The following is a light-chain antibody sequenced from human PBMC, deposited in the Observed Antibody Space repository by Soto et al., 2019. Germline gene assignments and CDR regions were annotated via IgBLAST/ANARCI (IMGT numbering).Light chain of an antibody. CDR1: QSVSSN. V-gene: IGKV3-15*01. CDR3: QQYNKWPPYT. Sequence: EIVMTQSPANLSVSPGERATLSCRASQSVSSNLAWYQQKHGQGPRLLIYGASTRATGIPARFSGSGSGTEFTLTISSLQSEDFAVYYCQQYNKWPPYTFGQGTKVEIK. CDR2: GAS. J-gene: IGKJ2*01.